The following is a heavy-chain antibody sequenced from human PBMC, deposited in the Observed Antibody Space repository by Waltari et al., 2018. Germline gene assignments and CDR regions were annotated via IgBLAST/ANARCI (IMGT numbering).Heavy chain of an antibody. CDR1: GASLSNYF. Sequence: QVQVQESGPGLVKPSETLSLTCTVSGASLSNYFWIWLRPPAGKGLEWIGRVYTCGSTNYNPSLKSRVTMSIDTSKNHFSRKLSSVTAADTAVYYCVRDGGAIFDYWGQGTLVTVSS. V-gene: IGHV4-4*07. CDR3: VRDGGAIFDY. J-gene: IGHJ4*02. D-gene: IGHD3-10*01. CDR2: VYTCGST.